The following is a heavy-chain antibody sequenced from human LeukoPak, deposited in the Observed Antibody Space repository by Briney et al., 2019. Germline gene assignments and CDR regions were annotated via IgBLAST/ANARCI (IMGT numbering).Heavy chain of an antibody. CDR3: AREGDGYNSPIDY. J-gene: IGHJ4*02. CDR1: GFTFSSYG. Sequence: GGSLRLSCAASGFTFSSYGMHWVRQAPGKGLEWVAFIRYDGSNKYYADSVKGRFTISRDNSKNTLYLQMNSLRADDTAVYYCAREGDGYNSPIDYWGQGTLVTVSS. D-gene: IGHD5-24*01. CDR2: IRYDGSNK. V-gene: IGHV3-30*02.